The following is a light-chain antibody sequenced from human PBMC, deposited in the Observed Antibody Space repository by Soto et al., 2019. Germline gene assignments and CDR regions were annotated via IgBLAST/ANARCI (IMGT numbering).Light chain of an antibody. Sequence: QSVLTQPPSVSGAPGQRVTTSCTGSSSNIGASHGVHWYQHLPGTAPKLLIYGNDNRPSGVPDRFSGSKSGTSASLAITGLQAEDEADYYCQSYDSGLSARVFGGGTKLTVL. CDR2: GND. V-gene: IGLV1-40*01. CDR1: SSNIGASHG. CDR3: QSYDSGLSARV. J-gene: IGLJ3*02.